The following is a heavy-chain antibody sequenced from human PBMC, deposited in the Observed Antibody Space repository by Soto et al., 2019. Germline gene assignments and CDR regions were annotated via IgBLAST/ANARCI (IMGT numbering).Heavy chain of an antibody. J-gene: IGHJ4*02. D-gene: IGHD3-22*01. Sequence: SSETLSLTCTVSGGSISSGGYYWSWIRQHPGKGLEWIGYIYYSGSTYYNPSLKSRVTISVDTSKNQFSLKLSSVTAADTAVYYCARGTIYDSSGYFVIHDYWGQGTLVTVSS. CDR1: GGSISSGGYY. CDR3: ARGTIYDSSGYFVIHDY. CDR2: IYYSGST. V-gene: IGHV4-31*03.